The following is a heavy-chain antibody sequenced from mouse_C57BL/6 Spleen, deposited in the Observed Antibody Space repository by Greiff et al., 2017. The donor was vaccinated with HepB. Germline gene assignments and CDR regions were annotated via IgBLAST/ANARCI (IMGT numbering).Heavy chain of an antibody. J-gene: IGHJ2*01. CDR1: GYTFTSYW. D-gene: IGHD1-2*01. Sequence: QVQLQQPGAELVKPGASVKLSCKASGYTFTSYWMHWVKQRPGQGLEWIGMIHPNSGSTNYNERFKSKATLTVDKSSSTAYMQLSSLTSEDSAVYYCARALFYGPFDYWGQGTTLTVSS. CDR3: ARALFYGPFDY. V-gene: IGHV1-64*01. CDR2: IHPNSGST.